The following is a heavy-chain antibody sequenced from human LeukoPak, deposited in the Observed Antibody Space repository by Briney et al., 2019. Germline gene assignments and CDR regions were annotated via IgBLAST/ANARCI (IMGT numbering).Heavy chain of an antibody. Sequence: GASVKVSCKAYGDTFSNYAISWVRQAPGQGLEWMGGIIPIFGTANYAQKFRGRLTVTADRSTRTAYMELSSLTSEDTAVYYCARDGKYYDTSGASDWFDPWGQGTLVTVSS. CDR3: ARDGKYYDTSGASDWFDP. CDR1: GDTFSNYA. CDR2: IIPIFGTA. D-gene: IGHD3-22*01. J-gene: IGHJ5*02. V-gene: IGHV1-69*06.